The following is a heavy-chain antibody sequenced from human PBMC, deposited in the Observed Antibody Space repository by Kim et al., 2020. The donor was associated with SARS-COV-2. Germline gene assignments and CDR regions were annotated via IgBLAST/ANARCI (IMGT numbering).Heavy chain of an antibody. CDR3: AKADTADYYGMDV. J-gene: IGHJ6*02. CDR1: GFSFGDYA. CDR2: ISCNSGSI. D-gene: IGHD5-18*01. Sequence: GGSLRLSCAASGFSFGDYAMNWVRQAPGKGLEWVSGISCNSGSICYADSVKGRFTISRDNAKNSLYLQMNSLRAEDTALYYCAKADTADYYGMDVWGQGTPVTVSS. V-gene: IGHV3-9*01.